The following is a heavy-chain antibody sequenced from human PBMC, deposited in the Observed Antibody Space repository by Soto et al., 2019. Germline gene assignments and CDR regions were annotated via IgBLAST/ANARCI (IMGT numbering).Heavy chain of an antibody. CDR2: IYYNGAT. V-gene: IGHV4-59*08. D-gene: IGHD3-10*01. Sequence: LETLSLTCTVSGGYISGYYWSWIRQPPGKGLEWIGFIYYNGATRYNPSLMSRVTMSVDASKNQFSLKLSSVTAADTAVYYCARHPLWLRSSGSYLRLPWFDPWGQGTLVTAPQ. CDR1: GGYISGYY. J-gene: IGHJ5*02. CDR3: ARHPLWLRSSGSYLRLPWFDP.